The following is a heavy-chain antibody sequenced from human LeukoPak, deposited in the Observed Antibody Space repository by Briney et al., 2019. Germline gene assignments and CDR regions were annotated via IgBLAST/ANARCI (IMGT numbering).Heavy chain of an antibody. V-gene: IGHV4-34*01. J-gene: IGHJ4*02. CDR1: GGSFSGYY. CDR3: ARGRLSVDFDY. D-gene: IGHD2/OR15-2a*01. Sequence: SETLSPTGAVYGGSFSGYYWGWIRQPPGKGREWIGAINHSGSTNYNPSLKSRVTISVDTSKNQFSLKLSSVTAADTAVYYCARGRLSVDFDYWGQGTLVTVSS. CDR2: INHSGST.